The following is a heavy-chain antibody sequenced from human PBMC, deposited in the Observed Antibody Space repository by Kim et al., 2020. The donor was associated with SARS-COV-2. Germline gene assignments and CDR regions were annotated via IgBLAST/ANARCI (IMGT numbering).Heavy chain of an antibody. J-gene: IGHJ6*02. D-gene: IGHD3-10*01. V-gene: IGHV3-11*06. CDR3: ARDLAFYGSGYGMDV. Sequence: DSVKGRFTISRDNARNSLYLHMNSLRAEDTAVYFCARDLAFYGSGYGMDVWGQGTTVTVSS.